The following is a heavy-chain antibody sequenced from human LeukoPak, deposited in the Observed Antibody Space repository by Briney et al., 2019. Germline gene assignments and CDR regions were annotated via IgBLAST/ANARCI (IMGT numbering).Heavy chain of an antibody. D-gene: IGHD2-2*01. CDR2: ISGSGGST. V-gene: IGHV3-23*01. J-gene: IGHJ4*02. CDR1: GFTFSSYA. CDR3: ARAGRYCSSTSCQGVIDY. Sequence: GGSLRLSCAASGFTFSSYAMSWVRQAPGKGLEWVSAISGSGGSTYYADSVKGRFTISRDNSKNTLYLQMNSLRAEDTAVYYCARAGRYCSSTSCQGVIDYWGQGTLVTVSS.